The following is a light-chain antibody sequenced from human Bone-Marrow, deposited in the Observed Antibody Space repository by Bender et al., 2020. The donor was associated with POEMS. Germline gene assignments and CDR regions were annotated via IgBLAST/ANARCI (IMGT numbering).Light chain of an antibody. CDR1: SSDVGGYNF. CDR2: DVN. Sequence: QSALTQPRSVSGSPGQTVTISCTGTSSDVGGYNFVSWYQQHPGKAPQVIIYDVNRRPSGVPGRFSGSQSGNAAPLTISLLQADDEAHYHCFSYAGSLWVFGGGTKLTVL. J-gene: IGLJ3*02. CDR3: FSYAGSLWV. V-gene: IGLV2-11*01.